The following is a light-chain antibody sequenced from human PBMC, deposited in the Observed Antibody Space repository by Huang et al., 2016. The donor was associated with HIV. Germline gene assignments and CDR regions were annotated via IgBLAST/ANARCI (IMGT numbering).Light chain of an antibody. Sequence: DIVLTQSPATLSFFPGQSVTLSCKSSQTVGNFFAWYQHKPGQAPTLLVYDASYRVPGVPARFSGRGSGTDLTLTISSLEPDDFAAYYCQQRSNSVTVGGGTRVEI. CDR2: DAS. V-gene: IGKV3-11*01. CDR3: QQRSNSVT. CDR1: QTVGNF. J-gene: IGKJ4*01.